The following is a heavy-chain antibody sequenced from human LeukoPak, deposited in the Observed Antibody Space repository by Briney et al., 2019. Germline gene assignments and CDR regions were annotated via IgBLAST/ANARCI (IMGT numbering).Heavy chain of an antibody. CDR2: INPNSGGT. V-gene: IGHV1-2*02. Sequence: ASVKVSCKASGYTFTGYYMHWVRQAPGQGLEWMGWINPNSGGTNYAQKFQGRVTMTRDTSISTAYMELSRLRSDDTAVYYCAISPTEYSSSYFGYWGQGTLVTVSS. CDR3: AISPTEYSSSYFGY. CDR1: GYTFTGYY. J-gene: IGHJ4*02. D-gene: IGHD6-6*01.